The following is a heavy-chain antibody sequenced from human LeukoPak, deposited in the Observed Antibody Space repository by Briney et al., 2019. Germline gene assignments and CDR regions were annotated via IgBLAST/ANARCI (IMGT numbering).Heavy chain of an antibody. V-gene: IGHV3-21*01. CDR3: ARDGWYYYGSGSYYLTYYYYGMDV. Sequence: TGGSLRLSCAASGFTFSSYSMNWVRQAPGKGLEWVSSISSSSSYIYYADSVKGRFTISRDNAKNSLYLQMNSLRAEDTAVYYCARDGWYYYGSGSYYLTYYYYGMDVWGQGATVTVSS. CDR2: ISSSSSYI. CDR1: GFTFSSYS. D-gene: IGHD3-10*01. J-gene: IGHJ6*02.